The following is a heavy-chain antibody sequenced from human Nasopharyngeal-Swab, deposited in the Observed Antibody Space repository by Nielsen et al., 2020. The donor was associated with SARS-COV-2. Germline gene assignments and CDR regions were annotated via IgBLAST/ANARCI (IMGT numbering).Heavy chain of an antibody. Sequence: SETLSLTCTVSGGSISSGDSYWSWIRQPPEKGLEWIGYIYYSGITYYSPSLRSRVSMSVDTSKNQFSLMLSSVTAADTAVYYCARGGYNSPLNFDYWGQGTLVAVSS. CDR3: ARGGYNSPLNFDY. CDR1: GGSISSGDSY. J-gene: IGHJ4*02. D-gene: IGHD5-24*01. V-gene: IGHV4-30-4*01. CDR2: IYYSGIT.